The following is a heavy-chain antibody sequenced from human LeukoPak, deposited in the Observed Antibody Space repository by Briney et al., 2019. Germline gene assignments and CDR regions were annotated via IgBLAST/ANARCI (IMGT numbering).Heavy chain of an antibody. Sequence: ASVKVSCKASGYTFTGYYMHWVRQAPGQGLEWMGGIIPIFGTANYAQKFQGRVTITADKSTSTAYMELSSLRSEDTAVYYCASDSSGYYYHFDYWGQGTLVTVSS. J-gene: IGHJ4*02. CDR1: GYTFTGYY. V-gene: IGHV1-69*06. D-gene: IGHD3-22*01. CDR3: ASDSSGYYYHFDY. CDR2: IIPIFGTA.